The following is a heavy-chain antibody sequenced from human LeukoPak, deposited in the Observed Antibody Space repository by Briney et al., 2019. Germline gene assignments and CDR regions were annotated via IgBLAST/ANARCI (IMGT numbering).Heavy chain of an antibody. J-gene: IGHJ3*02. CDR3: ARGSVPVIAMNAFHI. CDR1: GFTFSSYW. CDR2: IKQDGSEK. V-gene: IGHV3-7*03. Sequence: PGGSLRLSCAASGFTFSSYWMSWVRQAPGRGLEWVANIKQDGSEKYYVDSAKGRFTISRDNSKNTLSLQMNSLRAEDTAVYYCARGSVPVIAMNAFHIWGQGTMVTVSS. D-gene: IGHD2-8*02.